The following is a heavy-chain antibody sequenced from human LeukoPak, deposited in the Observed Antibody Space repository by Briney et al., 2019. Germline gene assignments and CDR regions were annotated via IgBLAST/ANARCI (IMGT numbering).Heavy chain of an antibody. CDR3: ARVGYCSSTSCNPSDY. V-gene: IGHV4-39*07. CDR1: GGSISSSSYF. J-gene: IGHJ4*02. D-gene: IGHD2-2*03. Sequence: SETLSLTCTVSGGSISSSSYFWGWIRQPPGKGLEWIGSIYYSGSTYYNPSLKSRVTISVDTSGNQFSLKLSSVTAADTAVYYCARVGYCSSTSCNPSDYWGQGTLVTVSS. CDR2: IYYSGST.